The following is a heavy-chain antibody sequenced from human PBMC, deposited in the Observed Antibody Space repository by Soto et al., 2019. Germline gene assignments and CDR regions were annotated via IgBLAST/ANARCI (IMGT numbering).Heavy chain of an antibody. CDR2: IIPIFGTA. Sequence: QVQLVQSGAEVKKPGSSVKVSCKASGGTFSSYAISWVRQAPGQGLEWMGGIIPIFGTANYAQKFQGRVTITADESTSTAYMELSSLRSEDTAVYYCARDLIDCGGDCYSDAFDIWGQGTMVTVSS. V-gene: IGHV1-69*01. CDR1: GGTFSSYA. CDR3: ARDLIDCGGDCYSDAFDI. J-gene: IGHJ3*02. D-gene: IGHD2-21*02.